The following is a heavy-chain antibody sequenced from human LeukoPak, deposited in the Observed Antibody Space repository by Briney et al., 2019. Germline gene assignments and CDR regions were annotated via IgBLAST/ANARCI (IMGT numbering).Heavy chain of an antibody. CDR2: ISSSGSTI. Sequence: GGSLRPSCAASGFTFSDYYMSWIRQAPGKGLEWVSYISSSGSTIYYADSVKGRFTISRDNAKNSLYLQMNSLRAEDTAVYYCASDYDFWSGYSSYGMDVWGQGTTVTVSS. V-gene: IGHV3-11*01. J-gene: IGHJ6*02. CDR1: GFTFSDYY. CDR3: ASDYDFWSGYSSYGMDV. D-gene: IGHD3-3*01.